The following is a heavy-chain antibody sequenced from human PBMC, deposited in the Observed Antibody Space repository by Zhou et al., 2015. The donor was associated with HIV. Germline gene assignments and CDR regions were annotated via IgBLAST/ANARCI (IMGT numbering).Heavy chain of an antibody. J-gene: IGHJ1*01. V-gene: IGHV3-74*01. CDR1: RFTFSSYW. CDR2: ISTDGSST. CDR3: ARGHSGSYLAPEF. Sequence: EVQLVESGGGLVQPGGSLKLSCAASRFTFSSYWMHWVRQVPGKGLVWVSRISTDGSSTNYADSVKGRFTISRDNAKNAIYLQMNNLRDEDTALYFCARGHSGSYLAPEFWGQGTLVTVSS. D-gene: IGHD1-26*01.